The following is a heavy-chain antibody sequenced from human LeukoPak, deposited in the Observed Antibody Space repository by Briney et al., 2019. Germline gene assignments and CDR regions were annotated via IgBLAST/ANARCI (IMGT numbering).Heavy chain of an antibody. CDR2: IYYSGST. V-gene: IGHV4-59*01. CDR3: ASLYDGSSPSYYYMDV. D-gene: IGHD6-6*01. CDR1: GGSISSYY. Sequence: SETLSLTCTVSGGSISSYYWSWIRQPPGKGLEWIGYIYYSGSTNYNPSLKSRVTISVDTSKNQFSLKLSSVTAADTAVYYCASLYDGSSPSYYYMDVWGKGTTVTVSS. J-gene: IGHJ6*03.